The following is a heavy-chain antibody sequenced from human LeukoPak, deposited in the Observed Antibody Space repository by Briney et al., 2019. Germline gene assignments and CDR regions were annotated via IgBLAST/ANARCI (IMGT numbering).Heavy chain of an antibody. V-gene: IGHV1-18*01. CDR2: ISAYNGNT. D-gene: IGHD6-19*01. CDR1: GYTFTSYG. J-gene: IGHJ4*02. CDR3: ARQHLDLYSGGWYVIDY. Sequence: GASVKVSCKASGYTFTSYGISWVRQAPGQGLEWMGWISAYNGNTNYAQKLQGRVTMTTDTSTSTAYMELRSLRSDDTAVYYCARQHLDLYSGGWYVIDYWGQGTLVTVSS.